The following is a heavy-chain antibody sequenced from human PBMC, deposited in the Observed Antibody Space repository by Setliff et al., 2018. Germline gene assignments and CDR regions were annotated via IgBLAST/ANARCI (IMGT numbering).Heavy chain of an antibody. CDR1: GYTFSSYA. D-gene: IGHD2-2*01. J-gene: IGHJ5*02. Sequence: ASVKVSCKASGYTFSSYAMNWVRQAPGQGLEWMGRINTITGNPTYAQGFAGRFVFSLDTSVSTAYLQISSLKPEDTAVYYCARDLGYCSRTSCHGDWFDHWGQGTLVTVSS. CDR2: INTITGNP. CDR3: ARDLGYCSRTSCHGDWFDH. V-gene: IGHV7-4-1*02.